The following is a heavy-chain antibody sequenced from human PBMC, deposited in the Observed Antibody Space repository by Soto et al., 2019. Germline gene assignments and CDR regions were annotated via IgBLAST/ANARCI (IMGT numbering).Heavy chain of an antibody. V-gene: IGHV7-4-1*01. CDR3: ARDNQPGYYDFWSGHYYYYYGMDV. D-gene: IGHD3-3*01. CDR1: GYTFTSYA. CDR2: INTNTGNP. Sequence: ASVKVSCKASGYTFTSYAMNWVRQAPGQGLEWMGWINTNTGNPTYAQGFTGRFVFSLDTSVSTAYLQICSLKAEDTAVYYCARDNQPGYYDFWSGHYYYYYGMDVWGQGTTVTVS. J-gene: IGHJ6*02.